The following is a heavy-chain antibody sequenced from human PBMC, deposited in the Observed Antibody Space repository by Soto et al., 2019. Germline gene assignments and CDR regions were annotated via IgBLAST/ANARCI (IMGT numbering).Heavy chain of an antibody. CDR2: INAGNGNR. V-gene: IGHV1-3*01. D-gene: IGHD1-1*01. CDR1: GYTFTNYA. J-gene: IGHJ4*02. Sequence: ASVKVSCKASGYTFTNYAMHWVRQAPGQRLEWMGWINAGNGNRKYSQKFQGRVTITRDTSASTAYMELSSLRSEDTAVYYCARGMYTIDYWGQGTLVTVSS. CDR3: ARGMYTIDY.